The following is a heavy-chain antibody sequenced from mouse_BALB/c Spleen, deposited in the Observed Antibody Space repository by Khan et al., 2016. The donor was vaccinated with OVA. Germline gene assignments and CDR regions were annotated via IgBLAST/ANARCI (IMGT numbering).Heavy chain of an antibody. CDR1: GFSLTSYG. CDR3: ATSNGNCAWYFDF. D-gene: IGHD2-1*01. V-gene: IGHV2-9*02. CDR2: IWAGGST. Sequence: QVQLKQSGPAMVAPSQSLSITCTVSGFSLTSYGVHWVRQPPGKGLEWLGVIWAGGSTNYNSALMSRLRISKDNSKSQVFLKMNSLQTDDTAMYXCATSNGNCAWYFDFWGAGTTVTVSS. J-gene: IGHJ1*01.